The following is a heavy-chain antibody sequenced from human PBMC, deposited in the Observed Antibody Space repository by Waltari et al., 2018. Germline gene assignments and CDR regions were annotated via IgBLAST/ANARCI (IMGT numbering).Heavy chain of an antibody. J-gene: IGHJ5*02. Sequence: VQLVESGGGLIQPGGSLRLSCAASGFTVSSNYMSWVRQAPGKGLEWIGEINHSGSTNYNPSLKSRVTISVDTSKNQFSLKLSSVTAADTAVYYCARGRFKAARPNWFDPWGQGTLVTVSS. CDR2: INHSGST. CDR1: GFTVSSNY. CDR3: ARGRFKAARPNWFDP. V-gene: IGHV4-34*01. D-gene: IGHD6-6*01.